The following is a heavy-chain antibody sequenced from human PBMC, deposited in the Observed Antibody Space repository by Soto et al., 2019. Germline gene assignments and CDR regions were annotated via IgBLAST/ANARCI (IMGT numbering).Heavy chain of an antibody. CDR3: ARGDSGSYLSPLYFDY. D-gene: IGHD1-26*01. J-gene: IGHJ4*02. V-gene: IGHV4-30-2*01. CDR2: IYHSGST. Sequence: SETLSLTCAVSGGSISSGGYSWSWIRQPPGKGLEWIGYIYHSGSTYYNPSLKSRVTISVDRSKNQFSLKLSSVTAADTAVYYCARGDSGSYLSPLYFDYWGQGTLVTVSS. CDR1: GGSISSGGYS.